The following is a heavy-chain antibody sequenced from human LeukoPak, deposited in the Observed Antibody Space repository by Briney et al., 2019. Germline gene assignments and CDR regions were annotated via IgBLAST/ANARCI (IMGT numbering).Heavy chain of an antibody. Sequence: ASVKVSCKASGYTFTGYYMHWVRQAPGQGLEWMGWINPNSGGTNYAQKFQGRVTMTRDTSISTAYMEVSRLRSDDTAVYYCAGGSSSLWAFDIWGQGTMVTVSS. D-gene: IGHD6-13*01. J-gene: IGHJ3*02. CDR2: INPNSGGT. CDR3: AGGSSSLWAFDI. CDR1: GYTFTGYY. V-gene: IGHV1-2*02.